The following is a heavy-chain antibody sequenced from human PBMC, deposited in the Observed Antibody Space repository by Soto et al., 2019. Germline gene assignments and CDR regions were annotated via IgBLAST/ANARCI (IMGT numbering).Heavy chain of an antibody. CDR1: DDSINSDKYY. J-gene: IGHJ4*02. D-gene: IGHD3-9*01. CDR2: IYYRGNA. Sequence: QLQLQESGPGLVKPSETLSLTCSVSDDSINSDKYYWGWIRQPPGKGLEWIGSIYYRGNAYYNPSRQTRFTISLFKSRRQFPLKLNSVTAADSAVYFCARLEGLATISYYFDFWGPGALVTVSS. CDR3: ARLEGLATISYYFDF. V-gene: IGHV4-39*01.